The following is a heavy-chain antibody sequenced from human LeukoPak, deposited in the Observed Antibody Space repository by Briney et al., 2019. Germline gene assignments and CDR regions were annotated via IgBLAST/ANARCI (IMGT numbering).Heavy chain of an antibody. CDR3: ARTLTYGEYYYYYMDV. V-gene: IGHV1-69*13. CDR2: IIPIFGTA. Sequence: SVKVSCKASGGTFSSYAISWVRQAPRQGRERMGGIIPIFGTANYAQKFQGRGTITADESTSTAYMELSSLRSEDTAVYYCARTLTYGEYYYYYMDVWGKGTTVTVSS. J-gene: IGHJ6*03. CDR1: GGTFSSYA. D-gene: IGHD1-20*01.